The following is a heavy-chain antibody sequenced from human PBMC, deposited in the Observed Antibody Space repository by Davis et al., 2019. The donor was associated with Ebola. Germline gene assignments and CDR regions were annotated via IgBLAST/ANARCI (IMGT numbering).Heavy chain of an antibody. CDR1: GFTVSSNY. V-gene: IGHV3-53*01. CDR3: ARGGVVGYCSSTSCPLGY. D-gene: IGHD2-2*01. J-gene: IGHJ4*02. Sequence: GESPKISCAASGFTVSSNYMSWVRQAPGKGLEWVSVIYSGGSTYYADSVKGRFTISRDNAKDSLYLQMNSLRAEDTAVYYCARGGVVGYCSSTSCPLGYWGQGTLVTVSS. CDR2: IYSGGST.